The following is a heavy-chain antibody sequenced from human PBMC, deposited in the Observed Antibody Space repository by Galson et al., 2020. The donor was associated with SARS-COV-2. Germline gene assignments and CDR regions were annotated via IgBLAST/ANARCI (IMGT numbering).Heavy chain of an antibody. V-gene: IGHV3-23*01. D-gene: IGHD2-2*01. CDR2: IRGSGGTT. CDR3: AKGDRVLPAAMLVDS. CDR1: GFTFSDYA. J-gene: IGHJ4*02. Sequence: GGSLRLSCEASGFTFSDYAMNWVRQAPGKGLEWVSSIRGSGGTTYYADSVKGRFTISRDNSKNTLYLQMNSLRAEDTALYYCAKGDRVLPAAMLVDSWGQGTLVTVSS.